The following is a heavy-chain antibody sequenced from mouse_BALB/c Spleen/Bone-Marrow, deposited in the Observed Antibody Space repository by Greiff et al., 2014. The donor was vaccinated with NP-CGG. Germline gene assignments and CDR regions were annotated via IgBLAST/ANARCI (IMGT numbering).Heavy chain of an antibody. V-gene: IGHV14-1*02. CDR1: GFNIKDYY. Sequence: VHVKQSGAELVRPGALVKLSCKASGFNIKDYYMHWAKQRPEQGLEWIGWIDPENGNTIYDPKFQGKASITADTSSNTAYLQLSSLTSEDTAVYYCARWGNYYFDYWGQGTTLTVSS. CDR3: ARWGNYYFDY. J-gene: IGHJ2*01. CDR2: IDPENGNT.